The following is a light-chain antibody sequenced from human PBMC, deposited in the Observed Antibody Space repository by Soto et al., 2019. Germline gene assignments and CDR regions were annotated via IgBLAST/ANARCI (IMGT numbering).Light chain of an antibody. CDR3: QQFNRYPLS. CDR2: AAS. J-gene: IGKJ4*01. Sequence: DIQLTQSPSFLSASVGDRVTITCRASQGISSYLAWYQQEPGKAPKLLIYAASTLVSGVPSRFGGSGSGTEFTLTISSLQPEDFVTYYCQQFNRYPLSFGGGTKVEIK. CDR1: QGISSY. V-gene: IGKV1-9*01.